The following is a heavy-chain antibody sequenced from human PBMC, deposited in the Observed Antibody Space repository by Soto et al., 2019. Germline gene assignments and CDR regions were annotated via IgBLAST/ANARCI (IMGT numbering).Heavy chain of an antibody. CDR3: ARGPRVYCDRTNCYLLGFYGMDV. CDR1: GGSFSDYY. J-gene: IGHJ6*02. D-gene: IGHD2-2*01. CDR2: INHSGST. V-gene: IGHV4-34*01. Sequence: SETLSLTCTVYGGSFSDYYWTWIRQPPGKGLEWIGEINHSGSTNYNPSLKSRLTISLDTSKNQFSLKLSSVTAADTAMYYCARGPRVYCDRTNCYLLGFYGMDVWGQGTTVTVSS.